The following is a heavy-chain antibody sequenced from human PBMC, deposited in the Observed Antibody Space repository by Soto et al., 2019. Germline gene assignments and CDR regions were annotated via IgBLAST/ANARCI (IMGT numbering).Heavy chain of an antibody. CDR3: ERVRVAAAGTDWLDP. D-gene: IGHD6-13*01. J-gene: IGHJ5*02. V-gene: IGHV4-59*01. CDR1: GGSISSYY. CDR2: IYYSGST. Sequence: PSETLSLTCTVSGGSISSYYWSWIRQPPGKGLEWIGYIYYSGSTNYNPSLKSRVTISVDTSKNQFSLKLSSVTAADTAVYYCERVRVAAAGTDWLDPWGQGTLVTVSS.